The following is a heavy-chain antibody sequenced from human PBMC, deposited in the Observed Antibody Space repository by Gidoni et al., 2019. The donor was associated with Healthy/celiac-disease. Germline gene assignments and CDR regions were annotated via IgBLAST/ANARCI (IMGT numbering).Heavy chain of an antibody. CDR2: IIPIVGTA. Sequence: QVQLVQSGAEVKKPGSAVKVSCQASGGTFSSYAISWVRQAPGQGLEWMGGIIPIVGTANYAQKFQGRVTITADESTSTAYMELSSLRSEDTAVYYCARGMRASGPNAFDIWGQGTMVTVSS. CDR1: GGTFSSYA. V-gene: IGHV1-69*01. J-gene: IGHJ3*02. CDR3: ARGMRASGPNAFDI. D-gene: IGHD2-15*01.